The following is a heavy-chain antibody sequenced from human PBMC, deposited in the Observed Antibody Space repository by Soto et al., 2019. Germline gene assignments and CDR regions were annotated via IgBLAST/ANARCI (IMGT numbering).Heavy chain of an antibody. CDR1: GGSINNNY. J-gene: IGHJ4*02. V-gene: IGHV4-59*01. CDR2: IYSSGST. CDR3: ARGYASRDY. Sequence: QVQLQESGPGLVKPSETLSLTCTVSGGSINNNYWSWIRQPPGKGLEWIGYIYSSGSTKYNPSLKSRVTISLDTSKNHFSLKLSSVTAADTAVYYCARGYASRDYWGQGTLVTVSS. D-gene: IGHD2-2*01.